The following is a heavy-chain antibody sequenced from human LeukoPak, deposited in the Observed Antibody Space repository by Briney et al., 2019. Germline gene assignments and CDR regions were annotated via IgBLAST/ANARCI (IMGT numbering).Heavy chain of an antibody. V-gene: IGHV4-59*01. CDR2: IYYSGST. CDR1: GGSISSYY. J-gene: IGHJ4*02. CDR3: ARPRGWSRLFYFDY. Sequence: PSETLSLTCTVSGGSISSYYWSWIRQPPGKGLEWIGYIYYSGSTNYNPSLKSRVTISVDTSKNQFSLKLSSVTAADTAVYYCARPRGWSRLFYFDYWGQGTLVTASS. D-gene: IGHD2-15*01.